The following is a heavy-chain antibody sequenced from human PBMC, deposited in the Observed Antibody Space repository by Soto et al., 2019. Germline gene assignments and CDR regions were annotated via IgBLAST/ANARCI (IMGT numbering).Heavy chain of an antibody. Sequence: QVQLVQSGAEVKKPGSSVKVSCKASGGTFSSYAISWMRQAPGQGLEWMGAIIPIFGTAIYAQKFQGRVTITADESTSTAYMELSSLRSEDTAVYYWARDGAVDGTFPEYWGQGTLVTVSS. CDR2: IIPIFGTA. D-gene: IGHD6-19*01. CDR3: ARDGAVDGTFPEY. V-gene: IGHV1-69*12. CDR1: GGTFSSYA. J-gene: IGHJ4*02.